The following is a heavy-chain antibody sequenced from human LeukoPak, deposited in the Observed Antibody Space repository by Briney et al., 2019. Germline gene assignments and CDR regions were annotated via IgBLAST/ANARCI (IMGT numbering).Heavy chain of an antibody. CDR1: GFTFSSYA. Sequence: GGSLRLSCAAYGFTFSSYAMGWVRQAPGKGLEWVSAISGSGASTYYADSVKGRFTIARDNSKNTLYLQMNSLRAEDTAVYYCAKVDRDSYYYDSSGYYSYFQHWGQGTLVTVSS. D-gene: IGHD3-22*01. CDR2: ISGSGAST. CDR3: AKVDRDSYYYDSSGYYSYFQH. V-gene: IGHV3-23*01. J-gene: IGHJ1*01.